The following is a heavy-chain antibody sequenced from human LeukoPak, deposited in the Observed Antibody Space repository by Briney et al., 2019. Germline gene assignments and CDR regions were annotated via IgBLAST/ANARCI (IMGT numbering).Heavy chain of an antibody. CDR1: GGSISSSRYY. J-gene: IGHJ4*02. CDR3: ARVGRVDYGDYFRYFDY. Sequence: SETLSLTCTVSGGSISSSRYYWGWIRQPPGRGLEWIVSIYYSGSTYYNPSLRSRVTISVDTSKNQFSLKLSSVTAADTAVYYRARVGRVDYGDYFRYFDYWGQGTLVTVSS. V-gene: IGHV4-39*07. CDR2: IYYSGST. D-gene: IGHD4-17*01.